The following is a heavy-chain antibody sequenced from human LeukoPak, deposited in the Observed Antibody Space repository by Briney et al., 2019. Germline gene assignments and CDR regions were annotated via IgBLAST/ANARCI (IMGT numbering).Heavy chain of an antibody. D-gene: IGHD6-13*01. CDR2: IWSDGSHK. Sequence: PGRSLRLSCAASGFTFNIYGMHWIRQGPGKGLEWVAVIWSDGSHKYYGDSMKGRFTISRDNSKNMVYLQMNSLRVEDTAIYYCVSAAGAFDMWGQGTLVTVSS. V-gene: IGHV3-33*01. CDR3: VSAAGAFDM. CDR1: GFTFNIYG. J-gene: IGHJ3*02.